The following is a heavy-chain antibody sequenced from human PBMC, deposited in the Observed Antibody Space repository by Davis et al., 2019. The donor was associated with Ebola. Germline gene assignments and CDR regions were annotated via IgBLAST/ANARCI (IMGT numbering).Heavy chain of an antibody. Sequence: HSQTLSLTCDISGDSVSSNSGAWNWIRQSPSRGLEWLGRTYYSSKWYKDYAVSVKSRITINLDTSKDQFSLQLKFVTPEDTAVYYCAKGWLRSGIRYWGQGTLVTVSS. CDR2: TYYSSKWYK. CDR1: GDSVSSNSGA. D-gene: IGHD5-12*01. J-gene: IGHJ4*02. V-gene: IGHV6-1*01. CDR3: AKGWLRSGIRY.